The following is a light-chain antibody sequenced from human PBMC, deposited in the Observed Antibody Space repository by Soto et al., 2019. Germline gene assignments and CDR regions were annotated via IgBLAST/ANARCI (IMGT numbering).Light chain of an antibody. J-gene: IGLJ3*02. V-gene: IGLV4-69*02. CDR3: QTWGTGIRV. Sequence: QLVLTQSPSASASLGASVKLTCTLSSGHSTYAIAWHQQQPEKGPRYLMKINSDSSHSKGDGIPDRFSGSRSGAERSLTISSLQSEDEADYYCQTWGTGIRVFGGGTKVTVL. CDR1: SGHSTYA. CDR2: INSDSSH.